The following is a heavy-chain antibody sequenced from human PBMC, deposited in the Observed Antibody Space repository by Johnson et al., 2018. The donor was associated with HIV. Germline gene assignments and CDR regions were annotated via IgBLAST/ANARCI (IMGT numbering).Heavy chain of an antibody. Sequence: VESGGGVVQPGRSLRLSCAASGFTFSSYAMHWVRQAPGKGLEWVAVISYDGSNKYYADSLKGRFTISRDNSKNTLYLQMNSLRAEDTAVYYCARDRIYYDSSEGDAFDIWGQGTMVTVSS. D-gene: IGHD3-22*01. J-gene: IGHJ3*02. CDR1: GFTFSSYA. CDR2: ISYDGSNK. V-gene: IGHV3-30*04. CDR3: ARDRIYYDSSEGDAFDI.